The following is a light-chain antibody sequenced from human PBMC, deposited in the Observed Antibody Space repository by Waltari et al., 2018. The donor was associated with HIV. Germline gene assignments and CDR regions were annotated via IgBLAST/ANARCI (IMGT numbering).Light chain of an antibody. J-gene: IGKJ1*01. V-gene: IGKV4-1*01. CDR2: WAS. CDR3: QQYYSSPT. CDR1: QSLLFRSDNKNY. Sequence: DIVMTQSPDSLAVSLGERAIINCKSSQSLLFRSDNKNYLTWYQQKPGQPPKLLIYWASARESGVPDRFSGSGSGTDFTLTISSLQAEDVAVYYCQQYYSSPTFGQGTKVEIK.